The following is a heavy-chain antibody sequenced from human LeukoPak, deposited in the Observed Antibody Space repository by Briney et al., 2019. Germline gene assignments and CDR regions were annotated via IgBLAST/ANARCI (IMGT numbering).Heavy chain of an antibody. CDR2: IYYSGST. J-gene: IGHJ4*02. Sequence: SEALSLTCTVSGGSISSYYWSWIRQPPGKGLEWIGYIYYSGSTNYNPSLKSRVTISVDTSKNQSSLKLSSVTAADTAVYYCARVGYSSGWYLDYWGQGTLVTVSS. CDR1: GGSISSYY. V-gene: IGHV4-59*01. CDR3: ARVGYSSGWYLDY. D-gene: IGHD6-19*01.